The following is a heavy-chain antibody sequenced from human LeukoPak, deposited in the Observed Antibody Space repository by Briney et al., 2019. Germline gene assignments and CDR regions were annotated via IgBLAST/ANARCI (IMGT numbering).Heavy chain of an antibody. D-gene: IGHD3-16*02. J-gene: IGHJ4*02. V-gene: IGHV1-2*04. Sequence: GASVKVSCKTSGYTFTDYNIHWVRQAPGQGLEWMGWISPNSGGTNYARRFQGLVTMTRDTSISTAYMELSRLRSDDTAVYYCARSVRGDYVWGSYRQGFDYWGQGTLVTVSS. CDR2: ISPNSGGT. CDR3: ARSVRGDYVWGSYRQGFDY. CDR1: GYTFTDYN.